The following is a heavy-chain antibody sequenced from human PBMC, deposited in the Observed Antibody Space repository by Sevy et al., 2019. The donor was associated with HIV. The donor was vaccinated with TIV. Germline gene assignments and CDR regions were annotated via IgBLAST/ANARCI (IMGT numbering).Heavy chain of an antibody. V-gene: IGHV3-20*04. CDR3: ARVLTHGGRPTFTQTGVAVAPYYFDY. CDR2: INWNGGST. Sequence: GGSLRLSCAASGFTFDDYGMSWVRQAPGKGLEWVSGINWNGGSTGYADSVKGRFTISRDNAKNSLYLQMNSLRADDTALYYCARVLTHGGRPTFTQTGVAVAPYYFDYWGQGTLVTVSS. D-gene: IGHD6-19*01. J-gene: IGHJ4*02. CDR1: GFTFDDYG.